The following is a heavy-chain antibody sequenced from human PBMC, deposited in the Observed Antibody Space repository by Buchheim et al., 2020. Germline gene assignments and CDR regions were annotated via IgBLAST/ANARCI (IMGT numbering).Heavy chain of an antibody. Sequence: QVQLVESGGGVVQPGRSLRLSCAASGFTFSSYGMHWVRQAPSKGLEWVAVIWYDGSNKYYADSLKGRFTISRANSKNTLYLQMNSLRAEDTAVYYCARDPAEYCSGGSCYSGLDYWGQGTL. CDR3: ARDPAEYCSGGSCYSGLDY. D-gene: IGHD2-15*01. CDR2: IWYDGSNK. V-gene: IGHV3-33*01. J-gene: IGHJ4*02. CDR1: GFTFSSYG.